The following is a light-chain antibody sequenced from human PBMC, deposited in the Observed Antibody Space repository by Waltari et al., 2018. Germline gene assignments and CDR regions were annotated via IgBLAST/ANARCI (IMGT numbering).Light chain of an antibody. J-gene: IGLJ1*01. CDR2: DVS. Sequence: QSALTQPRSVSGSPGQSVTISCTGTSSDVGGYTYVSWYQQHPGKAPKLIIYDVSKRPSGVPDRFSGSKSGNTASLTISGLQSEDEADYYCCSNAGSYTFVFGTGTKVTVL. CDR1: SSDVGGYTY. CDR3: CSNAGSYTFV. V-gene: IGLV2-11*01.